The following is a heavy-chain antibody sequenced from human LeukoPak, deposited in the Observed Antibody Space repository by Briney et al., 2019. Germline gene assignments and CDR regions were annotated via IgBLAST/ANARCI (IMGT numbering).Heavy chain of an antibody. D-gene: IGHD2-2*01. CDR1: GFTFSSYA. CDR3: AKDYIGYDQDFDY. CDR2: ISGSGYNT. V-gene: IGHV3-23*01. Sequence: QSGGSLRLSCAASGFTFSSYAMSWVRQAPGKGLEWGSSISGSGYNTYYANSVKGRFSISRDNSKNTLDLQMNSLRAEDTAVYYCAKDYIGYDQDFDYWGQGTLVTVSS. J-gene: IGHJ4*02.